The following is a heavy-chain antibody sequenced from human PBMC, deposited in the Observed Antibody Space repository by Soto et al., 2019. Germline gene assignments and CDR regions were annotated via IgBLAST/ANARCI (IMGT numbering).Heavy chain of an antibody. Sequence: PGGSLRLSCAASGFTFSSYSMNWVRQAPGKGLEWVSYISSSSSTIYYADSVKGRFTISRDNAKNSLYLQMNSLRAEDTAVYYCARETYGDCDYRGQGTLVTVSS. CDR1: GFTFSSYS. CDR3: ARETYGDCDY. CDR2: ISSSSSTI. D-gene: IGHD4-17*01. J-gene: IGHJ4*02. V-gene: IGHV3-48*01.